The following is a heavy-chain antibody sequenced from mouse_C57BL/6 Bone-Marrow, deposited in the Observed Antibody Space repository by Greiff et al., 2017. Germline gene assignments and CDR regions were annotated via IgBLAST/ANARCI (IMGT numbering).Heavy chain of an antibody. CDR3: ARSDWDGYFDY. D-gene: IGHD4-1*01. CDR2: IDPSDSHT. Sequence: QVQLQQPGAELVRPGTSVKLSCKASGYTFTSYWMHWVKQRPGQGLEWIGVIDPSDSHTNYNQKFKGKATLTVDTSSSTAYMQLSSLTSEDSAVYYGARSDWDGYFDYWGQGTTLTVSS. CDR1: GYTFTSYW. J-gene: IGHJ2*01. V-gene: IGHV1-59*01.